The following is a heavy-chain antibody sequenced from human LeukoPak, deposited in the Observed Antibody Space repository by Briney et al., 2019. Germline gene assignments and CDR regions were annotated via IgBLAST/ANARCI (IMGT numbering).Heavy chain of an antibody. Sequence: SETLSLTCTVSGGSISSSSYYWGWIRQPPGKGLEWIGSIYYSGSTYYNPSLKSRVTISVDTSKNQFSLKLSSVTAADTAVYYCARQGNTAMGYYYYMDVWGKGTTVTVSS. CDR2: IYYSGST. D-gene: IGHD5-18*01. CDR3: ARQGNTAMGYYYYMDV. CDR1: GGSISSSSYY. V-gene: IGHV4-39*01. J-gene: IGHJ6*03.